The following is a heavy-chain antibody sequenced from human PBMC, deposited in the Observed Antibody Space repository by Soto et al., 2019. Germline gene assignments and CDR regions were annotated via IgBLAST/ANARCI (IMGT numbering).Heavy chain of an antibody. CDR3: AKGKSSGWYYFDY. D-gene: IGHD6-19*01. Sequence: EVQLLESGGDLAQPGGSLRLSCAASGFTFSNYAMSWVRQAPGKGLEWVSGISASGRDTYYADSVKDRFIISRDNSKNTVYLQVNSLRADDTAIYYCAKGKSSGWYYFDYWGQGTPVTVSS. CDR1: GFTFSNYA. CDR2: ISASGRDT. V-gene: IGHV3-23*01. J-gene: IGHJ4*02.